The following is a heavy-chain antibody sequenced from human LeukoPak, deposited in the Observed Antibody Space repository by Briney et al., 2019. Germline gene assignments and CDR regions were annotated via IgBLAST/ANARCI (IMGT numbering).Heavy chain of an antibody. V-gene: IGHV3-74*01. CDR1: GFTFSSYW. Sequence: GGSLRLSCAASGFTFSSYWMHWVRHAPGKGLVWVSRINSDGSSTSYADSVKGRFTISRDNAKNTLYLQMNSLRAEDTAVYYCARDQPSQWLDFLSYYYYYGMDVWGQGTTVTVSS. CDR3: ARDQPSQWLDFLSYYYYYGMDV. D-gene: IGHD6-19*01. J-gene: IGHJ6*02. CDR2: INSDGSST.